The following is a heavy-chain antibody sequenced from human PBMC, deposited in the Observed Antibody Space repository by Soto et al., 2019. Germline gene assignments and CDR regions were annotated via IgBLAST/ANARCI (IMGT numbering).Heavy chain of an antibody. D-gene: IGHD3-3*02. CDR1: GDSISSSNSH. CDR2: VYYGGAIFYSGNI. J-gene: IGHJ3*02. Sequence: SETLSLTCTVSGDSISSSNSHWGWTRQPPGKGLEYIGSVYYGGAIFYSGNIYYNPSLESRVTISVDTSKNQFSLRLSSVTAADTGVYYCVRYDRINMKPYSPEGFHIWGQGTMVTVSS. V-gene: IGHV4-39*01. CDR3: VRYDRINMKPYSPEGFHI.